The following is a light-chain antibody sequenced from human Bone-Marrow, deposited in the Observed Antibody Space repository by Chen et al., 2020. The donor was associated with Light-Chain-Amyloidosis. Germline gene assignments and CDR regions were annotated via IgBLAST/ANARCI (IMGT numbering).Light chain of an antibody. CDR2: DDS. J-gene: IGLJ3*02. CDR3: QVWDRSSDRPV. Sequence: SYVLTQPSSVSVAPGQTAPIACGGNKLGSTSVHWYQQTPGQAPLLVVDDDSDRPCRITGRLSGTNAGNTATLTSSRDEAGDEADYYCQVWDRSSDRPVFGGGTKLTVL. CDR1: KLGSTS. V-gene: IGLV3-21*02.